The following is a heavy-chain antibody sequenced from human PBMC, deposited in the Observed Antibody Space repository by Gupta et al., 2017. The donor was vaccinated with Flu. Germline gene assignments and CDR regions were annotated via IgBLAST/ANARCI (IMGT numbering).Heavy chain of an antibody. Sequence: EVQLLESGGGLVQPGGSLRLSCAASGFTFSSYAMSWVRQAPGKGLEWVSAISGSGRSTYYADSVKGRFTISRDNSKNTLYLQMNSLRAEDTAVYYCAKGFHDILTGYLINWGQGTLVTVSS. CDR2: ISGSGRST. CDR3: AKGFHDILTGYLIN. J-gene: IGHJ4*02. CDR1: GFTFSSYA. V-gene: IGHV3-23*01. D-gene: IGHD3-9*01.